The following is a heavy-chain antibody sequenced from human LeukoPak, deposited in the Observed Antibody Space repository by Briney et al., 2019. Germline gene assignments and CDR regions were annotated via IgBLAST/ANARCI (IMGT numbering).Heavy chain of an antibody. V-gene: IGHV1-69*06. D-gene: IGHD6-19*01. Sequence: ASVKVSCKASGGTFSSYAISWVRQAPGQGLEWMGGIIPIFGTAKYAQKFQGRVTITADKSTSTAYMELSSLRSEDTAVYYCARTKYSSGWYHDAFDIWGQGTMVTVSS. J-gene: IGHJ3*02. CDR1: GGTFSSYA. CDR2: IIPIFGTA. CDR3: ARTKYSSGWYHDAFDI.